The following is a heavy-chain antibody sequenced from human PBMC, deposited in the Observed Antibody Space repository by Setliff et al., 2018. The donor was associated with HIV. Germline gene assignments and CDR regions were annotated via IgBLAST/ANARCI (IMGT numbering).Heavy chain of an antibody. CDR3: AMGRGGIRGLHNWFDP. V-gene: IGHV4-31*03. CDR2: IYFSGST. Sequence: KSSETLSLTCHVSGGSISNGGYYWSWIRQHPGTGLEWIAYIYFSGSTSYNPSLKSRIAISVDTSKTQFSLNLTSVTVADTAVYFCAMGRGGIRGLHNWFDPWGQGTLVTVSS. CDR1: GGSISNGGYY. J-gene: IGHJ5*02. D-gene: IGHD3-10*01.